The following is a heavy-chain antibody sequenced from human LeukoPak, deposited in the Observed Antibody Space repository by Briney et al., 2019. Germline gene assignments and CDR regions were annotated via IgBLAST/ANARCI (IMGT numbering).Heavy chain of an antibody. CDR2: MSSRSGII. CDR1: GFNFSDYY. Sequence: GGSLRLSCVAAGFNFSDYYMNWIRQSPGKGLEWISYMSSRSGIIYYADSVKGRFTISRDNARNSLYLQMNSLRVDDTAVYYCAGGLLEAQGWLQWLGTVYSMDVWGQGTPVTVSS. V-gene: IGHV3-11*01. J-gene: IGHJ6*02. D-gene: IGHD5-24*01. CDR3: AGGLLEAQGWLQWLGTVYSMDV.